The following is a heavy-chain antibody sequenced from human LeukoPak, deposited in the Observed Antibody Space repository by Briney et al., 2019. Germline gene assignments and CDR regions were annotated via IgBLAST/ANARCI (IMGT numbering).Heavy chain of an antibody. CDR2: INPNSGGT. J-gene: IGHJ4*02. D-gene: IGHD1-14*01. CDR3: ARDLGRIRFPTGDY. Sequence: GASVKVSCKASGYTFTGYYMHWVRQAPGQGLEWMGWINPNSGGTNYAQKFQGRVTMTRDTSISTAYMELSRLRSDDTAVYYCARDLGRIRFPTGDYWGQGTLVTVSS. CDR1: GYTFTGYY. V-gene: IGHV1-2*02.